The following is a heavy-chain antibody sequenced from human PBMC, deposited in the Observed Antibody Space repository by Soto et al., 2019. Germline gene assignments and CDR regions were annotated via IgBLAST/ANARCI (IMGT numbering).Heavy chain of an antibody. CDR2: ISAYNGNT. D-gene: IGHD3-22*01. CDR3: ARVQYYYDSSGYYNRAPDY. V-gene: IGHV1-18*01. J-gene: IGHJ4*02. Sequence: ASVKVSCKASGYTFTSYGISWVRQAPGQELEWMGWISAYNGNTNYAQKLQGRVTMTTDTSTSTAYMELRSLRSDDTAVYFCARVQYYYDSSGYYNRAPDYWGQGTLVTVSS. CDR1: GYTFTSYG.